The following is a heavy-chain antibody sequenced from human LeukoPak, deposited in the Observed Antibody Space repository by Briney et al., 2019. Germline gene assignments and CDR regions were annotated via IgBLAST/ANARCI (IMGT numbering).Heavy chain of an antibody. Sequence: GGSLRLSCAASGFTFSSYAMSWVRQAPGRGLEWVSAISGSGGSTYSADSVKGRFTISRDNSKNTLCLQMNSLRAEDTAVYYCAKRGYYYDSSGYYYFDYWGQGTLVTVSS. CDR2: ISGSGGST. CDR3: AKRGYYYDSSGYYYFDY. J-gene: IGHJ4*02. D-gene: IGHD3-22*01. CDR1: GFTFSSYA. V-gene: IGHV3-23*01.